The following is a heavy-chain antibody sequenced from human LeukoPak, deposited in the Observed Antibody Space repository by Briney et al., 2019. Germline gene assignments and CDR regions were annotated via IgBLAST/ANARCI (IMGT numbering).Heavy chain of an antibody. CDR1: GFTFSSYG. D-gene: IGHD2-15*01. Sequence: QPGGSLRLSCAASGFTFSSYGMHWVRQAPGKGLEWVAVISYDGSNKYYADSVKGRFTISRDNSKNTLYLQMNSLRAEDTAVYYCAKGTRYCSGGSCPKDYWGQGTLVTVSS. J-gene: IGHJ4*02. CDR3: AKGTRYCSGGSCPKDY. V-gene: IGHV3-30*18. CDR2: ISYDGSNK.